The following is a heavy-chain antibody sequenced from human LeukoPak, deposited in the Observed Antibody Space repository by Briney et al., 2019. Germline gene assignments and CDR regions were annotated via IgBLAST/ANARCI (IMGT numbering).Heavy chain of an antibody. V-gene: IGHV3-7*01. CDR1: GFTFTSYW. D-gene: IGHD2-2*01. J-gene: IGHJ4*02. Sequence: GRSLRLSCAASGFTFTSYWVSWVRQAPGNGLEWVANINQDGSEQYYVDSVKGRFTISRDNTKNSLYLQMNSLRAEDTAVYYCARVGYCSTTSCYWRAFDYWGQGTLVTVSS. CDR2: INQDGSEQ. CDR3: ARVGYCSTTSCYWRAFDY.